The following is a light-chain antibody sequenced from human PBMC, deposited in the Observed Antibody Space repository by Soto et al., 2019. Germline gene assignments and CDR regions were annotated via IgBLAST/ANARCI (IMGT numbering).Light chain of an antibody. CDR3: QQYHSYSLT. CDR2: RAS. CDR1: QNIGDS. Sequence: DIQMTQSPSTVSASVGDRVTITCRARQNIGDSLAWYQQKPGKGPKVLIYRASSLESGVPPRFSGSGAGTEFTLTISSLHPDDFGTYYCQQYHSYSLTFGQGTKVEIK. J-gene: IGKJ1*01. V-gene: IGKV1-5*03.